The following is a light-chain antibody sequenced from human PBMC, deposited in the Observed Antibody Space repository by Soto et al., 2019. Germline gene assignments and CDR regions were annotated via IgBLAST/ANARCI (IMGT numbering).Light chain of an antibody. J-gene: IGKJ5*01. CDR3: QQRHMWPIT. V-gene: IGKV3-11*01. CDR1: QSFRGL. Sequence: EVVLTQCPVTLSLSPGERATLSCRASQSFRGLLAWYQQKPGQAPRLLIYDAYNRATGIAPRFSGSGSGTDFTLTISSLEPEDFAVYYCQQRHMWPITFGQGTRLEIK. CDR2: DAY.